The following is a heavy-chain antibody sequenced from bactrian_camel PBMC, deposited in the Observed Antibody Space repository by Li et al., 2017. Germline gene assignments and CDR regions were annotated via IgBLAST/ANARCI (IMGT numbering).Heavy chain of an antibody. Sequence: QLVESGGDLVQPGGSLTLSCAASGFTFDDYSMSWVRQVPGKGLEWVSAINTGGGSSYYSDSVKGRFTISQDHAKNVLYLQMNSLKAEDTGVYYCTAVSGYWGQGTQVTVS. CDR2: INTGGGSS. CDR1: GFTFDDYS. J-gene: IGHJ6*01. CDR3: TAVSGY. V-gene: IGHV3S28*01. D-gene: IGHD3*01.